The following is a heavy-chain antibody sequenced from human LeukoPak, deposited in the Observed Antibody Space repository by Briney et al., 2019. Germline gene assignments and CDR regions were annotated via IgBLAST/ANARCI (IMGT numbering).Heavy chain of an antibody. V-gene: IGHV1-2*02. J-gene: IGHJ4*02. CDR3: ARWDSPSTEQVYDY. Sequence: ASVKVSCKASGYTFIGYYMHWVRQAPGQGLEWMGWINPNSGGTNYAQKFQGRVTMTRDTSISTAYMELSRLRSDDTAVYYCARWDSPSTEQVYDYWGQGTLVTVSS. D-gene: IGHD1-26*01. CDR2: INPNSGGT. CDR1: GYTFIGYY.